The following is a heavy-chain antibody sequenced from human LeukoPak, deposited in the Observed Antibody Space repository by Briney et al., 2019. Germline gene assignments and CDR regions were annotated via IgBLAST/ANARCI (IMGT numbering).Heavy chain of an antibody. CDR3: AKQSRGGSYFLDF. CDR1: GFTFSRFG. V-gene: IGHV3-33*06. CDR2: IWYDGGNK. Sequence: GGSLRLSCAASGFTFSRFGMHWVRQAPGKGLEWVAVIWYDGGNKLYADSVKGRFTISRDNSKNTLFLQMNSLRADETADNYCAKQSRGGSYFLDFWGQGTLVTVSS. D-gene: IGHD1-26*01. J-gene: IGHJ4*02.